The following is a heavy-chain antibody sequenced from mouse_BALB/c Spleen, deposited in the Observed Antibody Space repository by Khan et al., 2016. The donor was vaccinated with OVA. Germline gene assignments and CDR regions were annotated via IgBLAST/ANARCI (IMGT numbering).Heavy chain of an antibody. CDR1: GYSLTRYG. D-gene: IGHD3-3*01. J-gene: IGHJ2*01. Sequence: QVQLKESGPGLVAPSQSLSITCTGYGYSLTRYGVHWVRQPPGKGLEWLGLICAGGSTKYNWALMSRLSISIDNSKSRAFLIMNSLQTNDTSLYYCARSKYLARYWGQGTTLTVSS. CDR2: ICAGGST. V-gene: IGHV2-9*02. CDR3: ARSKYLARY.